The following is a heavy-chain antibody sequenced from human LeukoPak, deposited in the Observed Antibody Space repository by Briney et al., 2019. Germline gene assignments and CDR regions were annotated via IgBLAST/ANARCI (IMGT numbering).Heavy chain of an antibody. CDR1: GYTFTSYA. V-gene: IGHV1-3*01. Sequence: GASVKVSCKASGYTFTSYAMHWVRQAPGQRLEWMGWINAGNGNTKYSQKFQGRVTITRDTSASTAYMELSSLRSEDTAVYYCARIWEGYCSGGSCYGVYSYFDYWGQGTLVTVSS. CDR2: INAGNGNT. J-gene: IGHJ4*02. D-gene: IGHD2-15*01. CDR3: ARIWEGYCSGGSCYGVYSYFDY.